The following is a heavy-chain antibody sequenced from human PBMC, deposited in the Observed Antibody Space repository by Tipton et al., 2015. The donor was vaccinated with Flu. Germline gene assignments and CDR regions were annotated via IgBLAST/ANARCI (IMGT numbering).Heavy chain of an antibody. CDR2: ISGSGGST. D-gene: IGHD3-3*01. CDR3: AKTIPRVTITIFGVVIIPVGYFDY. J-gene: IGHJ4*02. V-gene: IGHV3-23*01. CDR1: GFTFSSYA. Sequence: SLRLSCAASGFTFSSYAMSWVRQAPGKGLEWVSAISGSGGSTYYADSVKGRFTISRDNSKNTLYLQMNSLRAEDTAVYYCAKTIPRVTITIFGVVIIPVGYFDYWGQGTLVTVSS.